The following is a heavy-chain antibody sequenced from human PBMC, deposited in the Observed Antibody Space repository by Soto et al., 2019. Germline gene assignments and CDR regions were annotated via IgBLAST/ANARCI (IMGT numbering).Heavy chain of an antibody. J-gene: IGHJ6*02. Sequence: ASVKVSCKASGYTFTTYYLHWVRQAPGQGLEWMGIINPDAGSTSSAQNFRGRVSVTRDTSTSTVYMELYSLSSEDTAVYYCARDPNFSLTFHYYGMEVWGQGTTVTVSS. CDR2: INPDAGST. CDR1: GYTFTTYY. V-gene: IGHV1-46*01. CDR3: ARDPNFSLTFHYYGMEV.